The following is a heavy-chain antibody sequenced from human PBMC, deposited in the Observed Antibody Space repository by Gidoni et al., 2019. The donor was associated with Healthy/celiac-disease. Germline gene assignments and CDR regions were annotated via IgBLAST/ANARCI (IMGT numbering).Heavy chain of an antibody. Sequence: QVQLVESGGGVVHPGRSLRLSCEASGFTFSSYAMHWVRQAPGKGLEWVAVISYDGSNKYYADSVKGRFTISRDNSKNTLYLQMNSLRAEDTAVYYCAAYDSSGYFYMDVWGKGTTVTVSS. CDR3: AAYDSSGYFYMDV. CDR1: GFTFSSYA. J-gene: IGHJ6*03. V-gene: IGHV3-30*04. D-gene: IGHD3-22*01. CDR2: ISYDGSNK.